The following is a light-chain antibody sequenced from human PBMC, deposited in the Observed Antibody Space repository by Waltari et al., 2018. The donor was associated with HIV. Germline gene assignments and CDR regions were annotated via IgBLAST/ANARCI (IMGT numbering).Light chain of an antibody. V-gene: IGLV1-47*01. CDR1: GSTVGGNF. CDR3: AAWDDSVSGWA. CDR2: SNN. J-gene: IGLJ2*01. Sequence: QSVLTQAPSASGTPGQRVTLSCSGTGSTVGGNFVSSYQQLPGMAPKLLIYSNNERPSRVPDRFSGSKSGTSASLAISGLRSEDEAVYFCAAWDDSVSGWAFGEGTKVTVL.